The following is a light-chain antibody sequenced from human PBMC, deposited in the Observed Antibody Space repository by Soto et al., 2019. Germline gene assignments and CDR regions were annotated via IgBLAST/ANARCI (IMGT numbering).Light chain of an antibody. CDR1: ERISTN. CDR3: QQNGKWATLT. CDR2: SES. V-gene: IGKV3-15*01. Sequence: EIVMTQSPVTLSVSPGESATIFCRASERISTNLAWYQQRPGQAPRLLIYSESTRATGVPARFSGSGSAKEFTLTNSSLEPEDFANYYFQQNGKWATLTFGQGARVEIQ. J-gene: IGKJ1*01.